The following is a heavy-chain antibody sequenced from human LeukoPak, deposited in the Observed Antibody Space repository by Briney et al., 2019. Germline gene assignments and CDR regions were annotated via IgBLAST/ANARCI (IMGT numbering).Heavy chain of an antibody. CDR1: GFTFSSYW. Sequence: GGFLRLSCAASGFTFSSYWMHWVRQAPGKGLVWVSRINSDGSSTSYADSVKGRFTISRDNAKNTLYLQMNSLRAEDTAVYYCARGSKTGFYYMDVWGKGTTVTVSS. J-gene: IGHJ6*03. D-gene: IGHD4-11*01. CDR2: INSDGSST. V-gene: IGHV3-74*01. CDR3: ARGSKTGFYYMDV.